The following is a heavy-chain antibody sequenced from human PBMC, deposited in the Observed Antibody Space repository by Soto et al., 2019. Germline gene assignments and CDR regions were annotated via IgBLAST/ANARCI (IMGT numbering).Heavy chain of an antibody. D-gene: IGHD3-22*01. CDR3: ARGGKYYYDSSGYYWTNDAFDI. V-gene: IGHV4-30-4*01. J-gene: IGHJ3*02. CDR1: GGSMSSGHYC. Sequence: SVWLSGTVSGGSMSSGHYCWSWSRQPPGKGLEWIGYIYYSGSTYYNPSLKSRVTISVDTSKNQFSLKLSSVTAADTAVYYCARGGKYYYDSSGYYWTNDAFDIWGQGTMVT. CDR2: IYYSGST.